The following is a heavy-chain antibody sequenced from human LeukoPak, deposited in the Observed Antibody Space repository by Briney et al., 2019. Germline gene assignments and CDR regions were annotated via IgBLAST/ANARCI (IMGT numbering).Heavy chain of an antibody. J-gene: IGHJ4*02. CDR2: IKQDGSEK. CDR3: VGWGISGITNH. Sequence: GGSLRLSCAASGFSFSNYWMDWVRQAPGKGLEWVANIKQDGSEKKCLDSVKGRFTISRDKNSLFLQMNSVRAEDTAVYYCVGWGISGITNHWGQGTLVTVSS. CDR1: GFSFSNYW. V-gene: IGHV3-7*02. D-gene: IGHD1-7*01.